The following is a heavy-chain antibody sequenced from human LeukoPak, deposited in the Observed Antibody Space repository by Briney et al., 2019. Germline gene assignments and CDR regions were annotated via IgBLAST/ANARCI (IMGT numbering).Heavy chain of an antibody. J-gene: IGHJ4*02. V-gene: IGHV3-7*03. CDR1: VFTFSRYW. CDR3: ARDIAAAGPVFDY. D-gene: IGHD6-13*01. CDR2: IKQDGSEK. Sequence: PGGSLRLSCEASVFTFSRYWMSWVRQAPGKGLEGVANIKQDGSEKYYVDSVKGRFTISRDNAKNSLYLQMNSLRAEDTAVYYCARDIAAAGPVFDYWGQGTLVTVSS.